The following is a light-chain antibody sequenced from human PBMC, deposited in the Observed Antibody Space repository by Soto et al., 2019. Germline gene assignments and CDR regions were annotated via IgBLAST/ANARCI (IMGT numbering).Light chain of an antibody. CDR3: QQYNNWPLMYT. Sequence: EIVMTQSPGTLSVSPGERATLSCRASQSVSSNLAWYQQKPGQAPRLLIYGVSTRATGIPARFSGSGSGTEFTLTISSLQSEDFAVYYCQQYNNWPLMYTFGQGTKLEIK. J-gene: IGKJ2*01. V-gene: IGKV3-15*01. CDR1: QSVSSN. CDR2: GVS.